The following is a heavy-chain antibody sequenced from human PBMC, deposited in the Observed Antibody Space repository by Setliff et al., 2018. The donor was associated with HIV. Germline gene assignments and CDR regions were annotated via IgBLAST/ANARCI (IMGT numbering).Heavy chain of an antibody. CDR1: GFSFTSYW. J-gene: IGHJ4*01. CDR2: IYPGDSDT. V-gene: IGHV5-51*01. D-gene: IGHD3-10*01. CDR3: ARHGQYGSGNYYNRPFDF. Sequence: PGESLKISCKGSGFSFTSYWIAWLRQMPGKGLECMGIIYPGDSDTRYSPSFQGHVTISADKSISTAYLQWSSLKASDTAMFYCARHGQYGSGNYYNRPFDFWGQGTLVTVSS.